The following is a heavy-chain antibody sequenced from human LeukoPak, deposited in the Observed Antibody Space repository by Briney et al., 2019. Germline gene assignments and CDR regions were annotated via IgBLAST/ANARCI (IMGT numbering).Heavy chain of an antibody. Sequence: GGSLRLSCAASGFTFSSYAMSWARQAPGKGLEWVSAISGSGGSTYYADSVKGRFTISRDNAQNSLYLQMNSLRAEDTAVYYCTRGSYGDYEYWGQGTLVTVSS. CDR3: TRGSYGDYEY. CDR1: GFTFSSYA. D-gene: IGHD4-17*01. J-gene: IGHJ4*02. V-gene: IGHV3-23*01. CDR2: ISGSGGST.